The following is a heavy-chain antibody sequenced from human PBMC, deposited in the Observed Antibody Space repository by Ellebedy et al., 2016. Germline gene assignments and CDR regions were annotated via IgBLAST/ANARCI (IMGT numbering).Heavy chain of an antibody. Sequence: ASVKVSCKASGYTFTSYDINWVRQATGQGLEWMGWMNPNSGNTGYAQKFQGRVTMTRNTSISTAYMELSSLRAEDTAVYYCARSLSSSWYEGRFDPWGQGTLVTVSS. CDR1: GYTFTSYD. J-gene: IGHJ5*02. D-gene: IGHD6-13*01. CDR2: MNPNSGNT. CDR3: ARSLSSSWYEGRFDP. V-gene: IGHV1-8*01.